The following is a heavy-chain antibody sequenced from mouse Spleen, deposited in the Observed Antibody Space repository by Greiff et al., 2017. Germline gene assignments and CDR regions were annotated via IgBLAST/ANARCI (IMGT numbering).Heavy chain of an antibody. V-gene: IGHV5-12*01. Sequence: DVHLVESGGGLVQPGGSLKLSCAASGFTFSDYYMYWVRQTPEKRLEWVAYISNGGSTYYPDTVKGRFTISRDNAKNTLYLQMSRLKSEDTAMYYCARQVYGYDWYFDVWGTGSTVTVSS. CDR2: ISNGGST. D-gene: IGHD2-2*01. CDR3: ARQVYGYDWYFDV. J-gene: IGHJ1*03. CDR1: GFTFSDYY.